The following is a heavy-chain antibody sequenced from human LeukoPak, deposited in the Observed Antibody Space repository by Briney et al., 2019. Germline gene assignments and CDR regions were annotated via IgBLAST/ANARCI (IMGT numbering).Heavy chain of an antibody. CDR3: ARDWDYYDSSGYPDY. Sequence: GPLRLSSAASGSPFTSYAMHWVPKAPGKGLGWVAGISYDGGNQYYADSLKGRFTISRDNSKNTLYLQMNSLRAEDTAVYYCARDWDYYDSSGYPDYWGQGTLVTVSS. CDR1: GSPFTSYA. V-gene: IGHV3-30-3*01. CDR2: ISYDGGNQ. D-gene: IGHD3-22*01. J-gene: IGHJ4*02.